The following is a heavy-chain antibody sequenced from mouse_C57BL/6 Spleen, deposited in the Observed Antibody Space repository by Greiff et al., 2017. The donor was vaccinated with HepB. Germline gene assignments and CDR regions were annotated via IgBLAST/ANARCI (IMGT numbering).Heavy chain of an antibody. Sequence: QVQLKQPGAELVKPGASVKLSCKASGYTFTSYWMHWVKQRPGRGLEWIGRIDPNSGGTKYNEKFKSKATLTVDKPSSTAYMQLSSLTSEDSAVYYCAREGTTVVARYYAMDYWGQGTSVTVSS. D-gene: IGHD1-1*01. CDR1: GYTFTSYW. V-gene: IGHV1-72*01. CDR3: AREGTTVVARYYAMDY. CDR2: IDPNSGGT. J-gene: IGHJ4*01.